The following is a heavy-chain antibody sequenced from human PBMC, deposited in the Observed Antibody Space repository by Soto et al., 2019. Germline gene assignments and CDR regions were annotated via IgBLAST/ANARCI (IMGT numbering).Heavy chain of an antibody. CDR2: IYSGGGT. J-gene: IGHJ1*01. CDR3: ARDLVGATPEYFQH. CDR1: GFTVSSNY. D-gene: IGHD1-26*01. Sequence: EVQLVESGGGLVQPGGSLRLSCAASGFTVSSNYMSWVRQAPGKGLEWVSVIYSGGGTYYADSVKGRFTISRDNSKNTLYIQMNSLRTEDTAVYYCARDLVGATPEYFQHWGQGSLVSVSS. V-gene: IGHV3-66*01.